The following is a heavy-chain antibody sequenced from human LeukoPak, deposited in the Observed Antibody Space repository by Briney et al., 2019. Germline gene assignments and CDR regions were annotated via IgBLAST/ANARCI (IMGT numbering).Heavy chain of an antibody. CDR2: IYSGGST. CDR1: GFTVSSNY. D-gene: IGHD6-13*01. V-gene: IGHV3-53*01. CDR3: ARESYSSSCVDY. J-gene: IGHJ4*02. Sequence: GALRLSCAASGFTVSSNYMSWVRQAPGKGPEWVSVIYSGGSTYYADSVKGRFTISRDNSKNTLYLQMNSLRAEDTAVYYCARESYSSSCVDYWGQGTLVTVSS.